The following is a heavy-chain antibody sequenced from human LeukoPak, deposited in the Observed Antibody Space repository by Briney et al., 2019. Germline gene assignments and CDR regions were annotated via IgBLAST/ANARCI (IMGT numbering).Heavy chain of an antibody. V-gene: IGHV3-11*04. Sequence: GGSLRLSCAASGFTFIDYYMSWIRQAPGKGLEWVSYISSSGRTIYYAGSVKGRFTISRENAKNSLYLQMNSLRAEDTAVYYCAGSTGYCSSTSCYGIFDYWGQGTLVTVSS. J-gene: IGHJ4*02. CDR3: AGSTGYCSSTSCYGIFDY. CDR1: GFTFIDYY. CDR2: ISSSGRTI. D-gene: IGHD2-2*01.